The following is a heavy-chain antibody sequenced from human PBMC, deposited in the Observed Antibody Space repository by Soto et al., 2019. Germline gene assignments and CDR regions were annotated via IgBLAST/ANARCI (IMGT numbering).Heavy chain of an antibody. D-gene: IGHD6-13*01. CDR3: ARKPPLRSSWSLFDY. Sequence: QITLKESGPTLVKPTQTLTLTCTFSGFSLSTSGVGVGWIRQPPGKALEWLALIYWDDDKRYSPSLKSRLTITRDTSKNQGVLTMTNMDPVDTATYYSARKPPLRSSWSLFDYWGQGTLVTVSS. CDR2: IYWDDDK. V-gene: IGHV2-5*02. CDR1: GFSLSTSGVG. J-gene: IGHJ4*02.